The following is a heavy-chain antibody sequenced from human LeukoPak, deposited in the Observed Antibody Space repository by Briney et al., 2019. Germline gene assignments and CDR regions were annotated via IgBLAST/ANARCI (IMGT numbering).Heavy chain of an antibody. J-gene: IGHJ5*02. CDR3: ARNDYGDYGVWFDP. Sequence: SETLSLTCAISGGSISSSNWWSWVRQPPGKGLEWIGEIYHSGSTYYNPSLKSRVTISVDRSKNQFSLKLSSVTAADTAVYYCARNDYGDYGVWFDPWGQGTLVTVPS. CDR1: GGSISSSNW. D-gene: IGHD4-17*01. V-gene: IGHV4-4*02. CDR2: IYHSGST.